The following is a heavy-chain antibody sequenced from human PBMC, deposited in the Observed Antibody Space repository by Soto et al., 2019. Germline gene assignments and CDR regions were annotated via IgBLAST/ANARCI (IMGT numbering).Heavy chain of an antibody. V-gene: IGHV3-23*01. Sequence: EVQLLESGGGLVQPGGSLRLSCAASGFTFSSYAMSWVRQAPGKGLEWVSAISGSGGSTYYADSVKGRFTISRDNSKNTLYLQMNSLRAGDTAVYYCAKPNRELHGRTSVWFDPWGQGTLVTVSS. CDR3: AKPNRELHGRTSVWFDP. CDR2: ISGSGGST. J-gene: IGHJ5*02. CDR1: GFTFSSYA. D-gene: IGHD1-26*01.